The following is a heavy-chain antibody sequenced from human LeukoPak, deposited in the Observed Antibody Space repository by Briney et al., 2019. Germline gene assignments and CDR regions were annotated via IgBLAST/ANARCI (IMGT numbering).Heavy chain of an antibody. V-gene: IGHV5-10-1*01. J-gene: IGHJ6*04. CDR2: IDPSDSYT. CDR3: ARLRRDDYYYYHGMDV. D-gene: IGHD3-10*01. Sequence: GESLRISCKDSGYSFTSYWISWVRQMPGKGLEWMGRIDPSDSYTNYSPSFQGHVTISADKSNSTAYLQWSSLKASDTAMYYCARLRRDDYYYYHGMDVWGKGTTVTVSS. CDR1: GYSFTSYW.